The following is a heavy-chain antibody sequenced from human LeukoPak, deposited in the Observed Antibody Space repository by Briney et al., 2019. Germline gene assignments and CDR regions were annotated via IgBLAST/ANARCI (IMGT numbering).Heavy chain of an antibody. V-gene: IGHV4-59*01. CDR2: IYYSGST. CDR1: GGPLSSYY. D-gene: IGHD3-10*01. CDR3: ARYGVESPHRKWFDP. J-gene: IGHJ5*02. Sequence: SETLSLTCTASGGPLSSYYWSWIRQPPGKGLEWIGYIYYSGSTNYNPSLKSRVTISVDTSKNQFSLKLSSVTAADTAVYYCARYGVESPHRKWFDPWGQGTLVTVSS.